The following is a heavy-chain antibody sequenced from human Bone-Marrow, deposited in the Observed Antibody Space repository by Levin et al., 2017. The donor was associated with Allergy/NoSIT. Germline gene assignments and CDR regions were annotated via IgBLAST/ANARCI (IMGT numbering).Heavy chain of an antibody. CDR2: IKQDADDK. CDR1: GFIFRNYW. D-gene: IGHD2-15*01. J-gene: IGHJ4*02. V-gene: IGHV3-7*01. Sequence: GESLKISCAASGFIFRNYWMSWVRQAPGKGLEWVANIKQDADDKHYVDSVKGRFIISRDNAKNSLYLQMNSLRAEDTAVYYCASGVRSSQDFEYWGQGTLVTVSS. CDR3: ASGVRSSQDFEY.